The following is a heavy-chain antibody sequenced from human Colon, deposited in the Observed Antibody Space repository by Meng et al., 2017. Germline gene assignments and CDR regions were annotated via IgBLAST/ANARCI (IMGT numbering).Heavy chain of an antibody. CDR2: IYDNGYT. Sequence: QLQLQESGSRLVKPSQTLSLTFAVSGDSVTTTLSSWSWIRQSPGKGLEWIGKIYDNGYTYYSPSLRSRVTISVDRSNNQFSLNLNSVTAADTAVYFCARGYRGSTYFAYWGQGILVTVSS. CDR1: GDSVTTTLSS. J-gene: IGHJ4*02. CDR3: ARGYRGSTYFAY. V-gene: IGHV4-30-2*06. D-gene: IGHD3-16*01.